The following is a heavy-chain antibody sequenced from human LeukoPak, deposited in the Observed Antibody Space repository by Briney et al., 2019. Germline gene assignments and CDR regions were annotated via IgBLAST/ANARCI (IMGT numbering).Heavy chain of an antibody. D-gene: IGHD1-7*01. CDR3: ASSWDYLGAFDI. J-gene: IGHJ3*02. CDR1: GFTFSSYA. Sequence: GRSLRLSCAASGFTFSSYAMHWVRQAPGKGLEWVAVISHDGSNTYYADSVKGRFTISRDNSKNTLYLQMNSLRAEDTAVYYCASSWDYLGAFDIWGQGTMVTVSS. V-gene: IGHV3-30-3*01. CDR2: ISHDGSNT.